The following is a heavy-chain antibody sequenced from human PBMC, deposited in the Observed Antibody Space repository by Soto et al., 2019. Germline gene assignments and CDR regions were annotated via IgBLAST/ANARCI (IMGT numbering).Heavy chain of an antibody. D-gene: IGHD2-8*01. V-gene: IGHV1-46*01. CDR1: GYTFTSYY. J-gene: IGHJ6*02. Sequence: ASVKVSCKASGYTFTSYYMHWVRQAPGQGLEWMGIINPSGGSTSYAQKSQGRVTMTRDTSTSTVYMELSSLRSEDTAVYYCAETTYCTNGVCYPHYGMDVWGQGTTVTVSS. CDR3: AETTYCTNGVCYPHYGMDV. CDR2: INPSGGST.